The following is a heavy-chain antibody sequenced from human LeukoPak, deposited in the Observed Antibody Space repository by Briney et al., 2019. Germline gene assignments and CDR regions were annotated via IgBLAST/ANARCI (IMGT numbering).Heavy chain of an antibody. D-gene: IGHD6-19*01. J-gene: IGHJ4*02. CDR1: GFTFDDYA. CDR3: AKDMGGVAGLDY. Sequence: PGGSLRLSCAASGFTFDDYAMHWVRQAPGKGLEWVSGISWNSGSIGYADSVKGRFTISRDNAKNSLYLQMNSLRAEDTALYYCAKDMGGVAGLDYWGQGTLLTVSS. V-gene: IGHV3-9*01. CDR2: ISWNSGSI.